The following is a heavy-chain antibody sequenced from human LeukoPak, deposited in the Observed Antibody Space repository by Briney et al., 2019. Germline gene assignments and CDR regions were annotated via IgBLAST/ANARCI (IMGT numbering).Heavy chain of an antibody. CDR3: ARDLPAIVAGAFDI. CDR1: GYTFTSYY. CDR2: MNPNSGNT. J-gene: IGHJ3*02. V-gene: IGHV1-8*03. Sequence: ASVKVSCKASGYTFTSYYMHWVRQAPGQGLEWMGWMNPNSGNTGYAQKFQGRVTITRNTSISTAYMELSSLRSEDTAVYYCARDLPAIVAGAFDIWGQGTMVTVSS. D-gene: IGHD2-15*01.